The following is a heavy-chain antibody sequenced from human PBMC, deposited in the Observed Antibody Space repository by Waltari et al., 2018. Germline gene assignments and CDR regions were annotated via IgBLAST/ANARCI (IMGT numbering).Heavy chain of an antibody. CDR1: GYTFTGYY. D-gene: IGHD3-22*01. CDR2: INPNSGGT. Sequence: QVQLVQSGAEVKKPGVSVKVSCKASGYTFTGYYMHWVRQAPGQGLGWMGWINPNSGGTNYAQKFQGRVTMTRDTSISTAYMELSRLRSDDTAVYYCARARANTYYYDSSGYYYFDYWGQGTLVTVSS. J-gene: IGHJ4*02. CDR3: ARARANTYYYDSSGYYYFDY. V-gene: IGHV1-2*02.